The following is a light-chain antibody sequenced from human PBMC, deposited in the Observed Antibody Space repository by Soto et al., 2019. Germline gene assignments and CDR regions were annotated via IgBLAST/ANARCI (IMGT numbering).Light chain of an antibody. J-gene: IGLJ1*01. CDR2: EGS. CDR1: SSDVGSYSL. CDR3: CSYAGGRSPYV. V-gene: IGLV2-23*01. Sequence: QSVLTQPASVSGSPGQSITISCTGTSSDVGSYSLVSWYQQHPGKAPKLMIYEGSKRPSGVSNRFSGSKSGNTASLTISGLQAEDEADYYCCSYAGGRSPYVFGTGTKVTVL.